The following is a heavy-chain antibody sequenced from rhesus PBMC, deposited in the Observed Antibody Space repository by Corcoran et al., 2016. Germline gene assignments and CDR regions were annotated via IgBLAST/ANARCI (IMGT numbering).Heavy chain of an antibody. J-gene: IGHJ4*01. CDR3: ASYLEVVFVY. Sequence: EVQLVESGGGLVQPGGSLRLSCAASGSTFSSYGRHWVRQAPGKGLEWVAVISYDGSKKYYADSVKVRFTISTVNSKNMLYLQMNILKLEDTAVYYCASYLEVVFVYWGQGVLVTVSS. CDR1: GSTFSSYG. V-gene: IGHV3-54*02. CDR2: ISYDGSKK. D-gene: IGHD3-16*01.